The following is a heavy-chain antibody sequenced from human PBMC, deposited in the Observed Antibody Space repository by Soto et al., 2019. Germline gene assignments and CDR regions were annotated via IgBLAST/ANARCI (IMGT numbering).Heavy chain of an antibody. J-gene: IGHJ4*02. CDR3: ARGMDMVRRDDY. CDR1: DAYFRVYC. CDR2: INHSGST. Sequence: PSEIRSLTYAVYDAYFRVYCGSWNRQPPGKGLEWIGEINHSGSTNYNPSLKSRVTISVDTSKNQFSLKLSSVTAADTAVYYCARGMDMVRRDDYWGQGTLVTVS. D-gene: IGHD3-10*01. V-gene: IGHV4-34*01.